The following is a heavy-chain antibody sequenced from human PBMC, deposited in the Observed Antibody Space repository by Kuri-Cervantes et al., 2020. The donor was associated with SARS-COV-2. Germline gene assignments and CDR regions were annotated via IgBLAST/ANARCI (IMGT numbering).Heavy chain of an antibody. CDR2: IYHTGST. Sequence: SETLSLTCAVSGYSISSGYYWGWIRQPPGKGLEWIGSIYHTGSTNYNPSLKSRVTISVDTSKNQFSLRLTSVTAADTAVYFCASPQWLVPRKVDWYFDVWGRGTLVTVSS. CDR1: GYSISSGYY. J-gene: IGHJ2*01. D-gene: IGHD6-19*01. CDR3: ASPQWLVPRKVDWYFDV. V-gene: IGHV4-38-2*01.